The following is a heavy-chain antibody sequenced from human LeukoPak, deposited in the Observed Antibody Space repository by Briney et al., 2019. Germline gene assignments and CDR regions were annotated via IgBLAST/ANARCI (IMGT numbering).Heavy chain of an antibody. D-gene: IGHD3-10*01. V-gene: IGHV4-34*01. CDR2: INDSGST. CDR3: ARARGAYYGSGSYYPSSSYFDY. CDR1: GGSFSGYY. Sequence: SETLSLTCAVYGGSFSGYYWSWIRQPPGKGLEWIGEINDSGSTNYNPSLKSRVTISVDTSKNQFSLKLSSVTAADTAVYYCARARGAYYGSGSYYPSSSYFDYWGQGTLVTVSS. J-gene: IGHJ4*02.